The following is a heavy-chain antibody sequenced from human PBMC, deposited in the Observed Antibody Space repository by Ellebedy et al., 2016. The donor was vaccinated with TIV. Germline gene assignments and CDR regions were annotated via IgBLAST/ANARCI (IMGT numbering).Heavy chain of an antibody. Sequence: GGSLRLSCAASGFTFSSFAMHWVRLAPGKGLEWLSVISGGADNTYYADSVKGRFTITRDNSKNTLYLQMNRLRAEDTAVYYCAKGSSSGFNYDRVGFEYWGQGTLVTVS. CDR2: ISGGADNT. CDR3: AKGSSSGFNYDRVGFEY. D-gene: IGHD3-22*01. J-gene: IGHJ4*02. CDR1: GFTFSSFA. V-gene: IGHV3-23*01.